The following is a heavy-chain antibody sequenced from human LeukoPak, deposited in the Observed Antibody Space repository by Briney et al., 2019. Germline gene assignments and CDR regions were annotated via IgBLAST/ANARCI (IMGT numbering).Heavy chain of an antibody. CDR1: GASVSSASY. CDR3: ARRLTQYDCFDP. CDR2: IYNGVNT. J-gene: IGHJ5*02. V-gene: IGHV4-61*01. Sequence: SETLSLTCTVSGASVSSASYWTWIRQPPGKGVEWIAHIYNGVNTNYNPSLKSRVTISVDTSKNQFSLRLNSVTAADTAVYYCARRLTQYDCFDPWGQGILVTVSS. D-gene: IGHD2-2*01.